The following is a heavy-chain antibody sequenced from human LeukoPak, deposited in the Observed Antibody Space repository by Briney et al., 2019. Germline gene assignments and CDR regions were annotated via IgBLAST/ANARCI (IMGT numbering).Heavy chain of an antibody. J-gene: IGHJ3*02. CDR3: AKDYYYDSVSTFDI. Sequence: GGSLRLSCAASGFTFSSYVMSWVRQAPGKGLEWVSGISGSGGSTYYADSVKGRFTISRDNSENTLHLQMNSLRAEDTAVYYCAKDYYYDSVSTFDIWGQGTMATVSS. V-gene: IGHV3-23*01. D-gene: IGHD3-22*01. CDR2: ISGSGGST. CDR1: GFTFSSYV.